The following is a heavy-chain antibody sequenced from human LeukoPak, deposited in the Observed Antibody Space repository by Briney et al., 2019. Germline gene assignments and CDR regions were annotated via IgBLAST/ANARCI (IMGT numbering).Heavy chain of an antibody. D-gene: IGHD2-15*01. V-gene: IGHV1-2*02. CDR3: ARERCSGGSCYSDFDY. Sequence: ASVKVSCKASGYTFTGYYMHWVRQAPGQGLGWMGWINPNSGGTNYAQKFQGRVTMTRDTSISTAYMELSRLRSDDTAVYYCARERCSGGSCYSDFDYWGQGTLVTVSS. J-gene: IGHJ4*02. CDR1: GYTFTGYY. CDR2: INPNSGGT.